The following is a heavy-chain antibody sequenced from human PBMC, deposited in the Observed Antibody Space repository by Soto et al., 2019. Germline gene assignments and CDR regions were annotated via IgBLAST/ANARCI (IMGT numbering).Heavy chain of an antibody. J-gene: IGHJ4*02. CDR1: GFTFSSYA. CDR2: VSSSGGST. V-gene: IGHV3-23*01. CDR3: AKDSTSWRGGQFDY. Sequence: EVQLLESGGGLVQPGGSLRLSCAASGFTFSSYAMSWVRQAPGKGLEWVLAVSSSGGSTYYADSVKGRFTISRDNSKNTLYLQMNSLRADDTAVYYCAKDSTSWRGGQFDYWGQGTLVTVSS. D-gene: IGHD6-13*01.